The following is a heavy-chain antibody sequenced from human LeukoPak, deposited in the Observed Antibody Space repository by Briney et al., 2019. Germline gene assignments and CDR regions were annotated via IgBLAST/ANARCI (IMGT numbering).Heavy chain of an antibody. CDR3: AREGQQLGYAFDI. CDR1: GGSISSYY. D-gene: IGHD6-13*01. CDR2: IYYSGST. Sequence: SETLSLTCTVSGGSISSYYWSWIRQPPGKGLEWIGYIYYSGSTNYNPSLRSRVTISVDTSKNQFSLKLSSVTAADTAVYYCAREGQQLGYAFDIWGQGTMVTVSS. V-gene: IGHV4-59*01. J-gene: IGHJ3*02.